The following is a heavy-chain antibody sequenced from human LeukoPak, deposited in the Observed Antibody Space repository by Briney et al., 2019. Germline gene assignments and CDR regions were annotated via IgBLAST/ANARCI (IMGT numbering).Heavy chain of an antibody. Sequence: PSETLSLTCAVSGGSFRGYYWSWIRQPAGQGLEWIGRIYTSGSTNYNPSLKSRVTISVDTSKNQFSLKLISVTAADTAVYYCARSGKYCSSTSCYRKFDYWGQGTLVTVSS. D-gene: IGHD2-2*01. CDR3: ARSGKYCSSTSCYRKFDY. CDR2: IYTSGST. V-gene: IGHV4-4*07. CDR1: GGSFRGYY. J-gene: IGHJ4*02.